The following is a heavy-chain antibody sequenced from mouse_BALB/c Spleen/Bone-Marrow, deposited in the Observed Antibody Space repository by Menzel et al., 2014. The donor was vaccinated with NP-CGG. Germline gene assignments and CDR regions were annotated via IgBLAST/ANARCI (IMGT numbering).Heavy chain of an antibody. Sequence: EVKLVESGGGLVQPGESLKLSCESNEYEFPSHDMSWVRKTPEKRLKLVAAINSDGGITNYPDTMERRFTISRDNTKKTLYLQMSSLRSEDTALYYCARHGFYYAMDYWGQGTSVTVSS. CDR3: ARHGFYYAMDY. CDR1: EYEFPSHD. CDR2: INSDGGIT. V-gene: IGHV5-2*01. J-gene: IGHJ4*01.